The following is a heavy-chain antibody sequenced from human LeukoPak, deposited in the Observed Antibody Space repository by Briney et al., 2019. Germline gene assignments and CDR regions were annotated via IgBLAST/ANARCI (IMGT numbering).Heavy chain of an antibody. CDR2: INSDGSST. Sequence: GGSLRLSCAASGFTFSSYWMHWVRQAPGKGLVWVSRINSDGSSTSYADSVKGRFTISRDSAKNTLYLQMNSLRAEDTAVYYCARETYYDFWSGYIGTDAFDIWGQGTMVTVSS. D-gene: IGHD3-3*01. CDR1: GFTFSSYW. CDR3: ARETYYDFWSGYIGTDAFDI. V-gene: IGHV3-74*01. J-gene: IGHJ3*02.